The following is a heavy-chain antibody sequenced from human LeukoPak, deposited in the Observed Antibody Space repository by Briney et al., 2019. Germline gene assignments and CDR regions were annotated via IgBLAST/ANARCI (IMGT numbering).Heavy chain of an antibody. Sequence: GGSLRLSCAASGFTFSSYAMSWVRQAPGKGLEWVSAISGSGGSTYYADSVKGRFTISRDNSKNTLYLQMNSLRAEDTAVYYCAKGPTPFYGSGSSPLDYWGQGTLVTVSS. CDR1: GFTFSSYA. V-gene: IGHV3-23*01. CDR2: ISGSGGST. J-gene: IGHJ4*02. D-gene: IGHD3-10*01. CDR3: AKGPTPFYGSGSSPLDY.